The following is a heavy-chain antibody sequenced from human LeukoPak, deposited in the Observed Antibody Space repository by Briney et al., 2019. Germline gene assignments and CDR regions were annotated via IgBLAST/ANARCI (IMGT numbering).Heavy chain of an antibody. Sequence: GESLKISCKGSGYSFINYWIGWVRQMPGKGLEWMGIIYPGDSDTRYSPSFQGQVTISADKSISTAYLQWSSLKTSDTAMYYCARVGYCSGGSCSTYNRFDPWGQGALVTVSS. J-gene: IGHJ5*02. CDR1: GYSFINYW. CDR3: ARVGYCSGGSCSTYNRFDP. CDR2: IYPGDSDT. D-gene: IGHD2-15*01. V-gene: IGHV5-51*01.